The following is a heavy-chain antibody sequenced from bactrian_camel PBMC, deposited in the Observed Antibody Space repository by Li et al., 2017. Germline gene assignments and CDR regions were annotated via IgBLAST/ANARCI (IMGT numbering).Heavy chain of an antibody. CDR2: ISTRGRDT. CDR1: GHTYLNYC. CDR3: AAEPAETCSYYSDDVADGGDFNY. Sequence: HVQLVESGGGLVQPGGSLRLSCAASGHTYLNYCLAWFRQAPGKEREGVAAISTRGRDTYVSFDLKGRFAISADNAKNTLYLQMNSLTPEDTAMYYCAAEPAETCSYYSDDVADGGDFNYRGQGTQVTVS. J-gene: IGHJ6*01. D-gene: IGHD4*01. V-gene: IGHV3S6*01.